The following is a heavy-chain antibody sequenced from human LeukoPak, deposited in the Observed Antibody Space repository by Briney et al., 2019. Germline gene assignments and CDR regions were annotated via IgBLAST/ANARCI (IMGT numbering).Heavy chain of an antibody. CDR3: ARGLSIDGSRYNWFDP. V-gene: IGHV4-34*01. CDR2: INHGGGT. J-gene: IGHJ5*02. CDR1: GGSFSGYY. D-gene: IGHD3-10*01. Sequence: PSETLSLTCAVYGGSFSGYYWSWIRQPPGKGLEWIGEINHGGGTNYNPSLKNRLTISVVTSKNQVSLNLSYATAADTAVYYCARGLSIDGSRYNWFDPWGQGTLVTVSS.